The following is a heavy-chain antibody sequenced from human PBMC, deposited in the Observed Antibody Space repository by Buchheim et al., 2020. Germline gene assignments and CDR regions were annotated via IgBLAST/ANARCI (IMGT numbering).Heavy chain of an antibody. Sequence: QVQLVESGGGVVQPGRSLRLSCAASGFTFSSYGMHWVRQAPGKGLEWVAVISYDGSNKYYADSVKGRFTISRDNAKNSLYLQMNSLRAEDTAVYYCARADFWSGTDYYYYGMDVWGQGTT. D-gene: IGHD3-3*01. V-gene: IGHV3-30*03. CDR3: ARADFWSGTDYYYYGMDV. CDR1: GFTFSSYG. CDR2: ISYDGSNK. J-gene: IGHJ6*02.